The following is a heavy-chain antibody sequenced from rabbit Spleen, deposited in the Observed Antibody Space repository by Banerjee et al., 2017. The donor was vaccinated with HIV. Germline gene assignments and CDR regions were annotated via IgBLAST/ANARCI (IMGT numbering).Heavy chain of an antibody. CDR1: GFSFSSGYY. CDR3: ARYWDYGPAYTANL. Sequence: QEQLVESGGGLVKPGASLTLTCKASGFSFSSGYYMCWVRQAPGKGPEWIACIYTGSSGSTYYASWAKGRFTISKTSSTTVTLQMTSLTAADTATYFCARYWDYGPAYTANLWGQGTLVTVS. J-gene: IGHJ4*01. D-gene: IGHD6-1*01. CDR2: IYTGSSGST. V-gene: IGHV1S45*01.